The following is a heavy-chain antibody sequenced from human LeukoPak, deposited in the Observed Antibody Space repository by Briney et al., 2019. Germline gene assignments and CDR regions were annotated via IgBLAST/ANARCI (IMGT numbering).Heavy chain of an antibody. D-gene: IGHD6-13*01. V-gene: IGHV4-30-2*01. Sequence: PSETLSLTCTVSGGSISSGGYYWSWIRQPPGKGLEWIGYIYHSGSTYYNPSLKSRVTISVDRSKNQFSLKLSSVTAADTAVYYCARDGPPGSSWYGWGQGTLVTVSS. CDR1: GGSISSGGYY. CDR3: ARDGPPGSSWYG. J-gene: IGHJ4*02. CDR2: IYHSGST.